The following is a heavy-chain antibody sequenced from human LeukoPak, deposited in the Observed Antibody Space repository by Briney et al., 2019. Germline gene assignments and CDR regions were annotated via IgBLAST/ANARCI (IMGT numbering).Heavy chain of an antibody. D-gene: IGHD5-18*01. CDR1: GFTFSSYA. CDR3: ARGGSDTAMAHDY. Sequence: PEGSLRLSCAASGFTFSSYAMSWVRQAPGKGLEWVSAISGSGGSTYYADSVKGRFTISRDDAKNTLYLQVNSLRAEDTAVYFCARGGSDTAMAHDYWGQGTLVTVSS. CDR2: ISGSGGST. V-gene: IGHV3-23*01. J-gene: IGHJ4*02.